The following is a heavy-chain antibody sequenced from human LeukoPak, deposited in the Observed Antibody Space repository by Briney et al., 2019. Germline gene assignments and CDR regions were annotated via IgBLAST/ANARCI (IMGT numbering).Heavy chain of an antibody. J-gene: IGHJ4*02. CDR3: ARHSSRYYFDY. CDR1: GGSISSYY. D-gene: IGHD6-6*01. CDR2: IYYSGST. V-gene: IGHV4-59*08. Sequence: SGTLSLTCTVSGGSISSYYWSWIRQPPGKGLEWIGYIYYSGSTNYNPSLKSRVTISVDTSKNQFSLNLSSVTAADTAVYYCARHSSRYYFDYWGQGTLVTVSS.